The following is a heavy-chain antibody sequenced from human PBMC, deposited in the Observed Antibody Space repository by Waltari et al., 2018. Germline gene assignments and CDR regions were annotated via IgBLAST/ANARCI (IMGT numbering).Heavy chain of an antibody. V-gene: IGHV3-20*04. Sequence: EVQLVESGGGVVRPGGSLRLSCAASGFTFDDYGMSWVRPAPGKGLEWVSGISWNGGSTGYVDSVKGRFTISRDNAKNSLYLQMSSLRAEDTALYYCARSRASGANDAFDIWGQGTLVTVSS. J-gene: IGHJ3*02. CDR1: GFTFDDYG. D-gene: IGHD3-10*01. CDR2: ISWNGGST. CDR3: ARSRASGANDAFDI.